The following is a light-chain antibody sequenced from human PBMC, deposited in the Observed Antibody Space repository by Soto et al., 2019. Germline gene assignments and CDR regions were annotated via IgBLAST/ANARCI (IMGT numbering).Light chain of an antibody. CDR2: EVS. CDR1: SSDVGGYNY. CDR3: SSYTSSSTLV. V-gene: IGLV2-14*01. Sequence: QSALTQPASVSGSPGQSITISCTGTSSDVGGYNYVSWYQQHPGKAPKLMSYEVSNRPAGVSNRFAGSKSGNTASLTISGLQAEDEADYYCSSYTSSSTLVFGTGTKLTVL. J-gene: IGLJ1*01.